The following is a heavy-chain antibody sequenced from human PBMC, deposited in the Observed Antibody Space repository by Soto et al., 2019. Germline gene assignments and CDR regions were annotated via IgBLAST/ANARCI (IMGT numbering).Heavy chain of an antibody. CDR1: GGSISSGGYY. CDR2: IYYSGST. V-gene: IGHV4-31*03. Sequence: SETLSLTCTVSGGSISSGGYYWSWIRQHPGKGLEWIGYIYYSGSTYYNPSLKSRVTISVDTSKNQFSLKLSSVTAADTAVYYCARVERWLQFGYFDYWGQGTLVTVSS. D-gene: IGHD5-12*01. J-gene: IGHJ4*02. CDR3: ARVERWLQFGYFDY.